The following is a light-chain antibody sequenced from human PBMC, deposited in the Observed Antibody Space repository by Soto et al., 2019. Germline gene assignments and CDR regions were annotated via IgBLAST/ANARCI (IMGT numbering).Light chain of an antibody. Sequence: TVMTQSPVTLSVSPGESATLSCSTSQRVSSNLAWYQQKPGQAPRLLIYGASTRATGIPARFSGSGSGTEFTLTISSLHFEDFAVYYCQQYNNWPPWTFGQGTKLEIK. CDR2: GAS. V-gene: IGKV3-15*01. CDR3: QQYNNWPPWT. J-gene: IGKJ2*01. CDR1: QRVSSN.